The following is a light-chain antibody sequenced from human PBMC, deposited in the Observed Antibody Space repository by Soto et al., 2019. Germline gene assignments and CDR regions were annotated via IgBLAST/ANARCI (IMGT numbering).Light chain of an antibody. CDR3: QQDKSFPPT. V-gene: IGKV1D-12*01. Sequence: DIQMTQSPSSVSASVGDRVTITFRASQGISSWLAWYQQKPGKDPKLLIYAASSLQSGVPSRFSGSGSRTDFTLTISSLQTEDCATSYCQQDKSFPPTFGGGTKVELK. CDR1: QGISSW. CDR2: AAS. J-gene: IGKJ4*01.